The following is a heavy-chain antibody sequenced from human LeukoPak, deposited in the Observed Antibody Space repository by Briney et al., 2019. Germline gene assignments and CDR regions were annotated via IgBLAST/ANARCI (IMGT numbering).Heavy chain of an antibody. J-gene: IGHJ6*03. CDR2: IIPIFGTA. D-gene: IGHD5-12*01. CDR3: AGGGYDPFNYYYYYYMDV. CDR1: GGTFSSYA. Sequence: SLKVSCKASGGTFSSYAISWVRQAPGQGLEWMGGIIPIFGTANYAQKFQGRVTITTDESTSTAYMELSSLRSEDTAVYYCAGGGYDPFNYYYYYYMDVWGKGTTVTVSS. V-gene: IGHV1-69*05.